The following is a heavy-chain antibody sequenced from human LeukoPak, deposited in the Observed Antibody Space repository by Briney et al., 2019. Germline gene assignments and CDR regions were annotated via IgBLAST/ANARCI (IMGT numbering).Heavy chain of an antibody. V-gene: IGHV3-7*01. CDR1: GFTFSSYW. Sequence: GGSLRLSCAASGFTFSSYWMSWVRQAPGKGLEWVASIKQDGSEKYYVDSVKGRFTTSRDNAKNSLYLQMNSLRAEDTAVYYCAREGSDMIVVVNIDYWGQGTLVTVSS. CDR3: AREGSDMIVVVNIDY. J-gene: IGHJ4*02. CDR2: IKQDGSEK. D-gene: IGHD3-22*01.